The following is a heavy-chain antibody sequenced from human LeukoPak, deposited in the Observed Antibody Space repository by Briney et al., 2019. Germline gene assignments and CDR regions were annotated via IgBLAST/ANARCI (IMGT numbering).Heavy chain of an antibody. V-gene: IGHV3-15*01. CDR1: GFTFSNAW. J-gene: IGHJ1*01. CDR3: TTEHYYDSSGYGNNAEYLQH. Sequence: YPGGSLRLSCAASGFTFSNAWMSWVRQAPGKGLEWVGRIKSKTDGGTTDYAAPVKGRFTISRDDSKNTLYLQMNSLKTEDTAVYYCTTEHYYDSSGYGNNAEYLQHWGQGTLVTVSS. D-gene: IGHD3-22*01. CDR2: IKSKTDGGTT.